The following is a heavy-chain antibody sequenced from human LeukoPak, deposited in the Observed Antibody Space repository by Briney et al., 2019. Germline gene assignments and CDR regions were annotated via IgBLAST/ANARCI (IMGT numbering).Heavy chain of an antibody. J-gene: IGHJ2*01. CDR1: GFTFSTYW. CDR2: ITSDGSAT. V-gene: IGHV3-74*01. CDR3: ARDAAPGYFDL. D-gene: IGHD2-15*01. Sequence: GGSLRLSCAVSGFTFSTYWMHWVRQGPGKGLAWASRITSDGSATGYADSVKGRFTISRDNAKNTLYLHMDSLRAEDTAVYYCARDAAPGYFDLWGRGTLVTVSS.